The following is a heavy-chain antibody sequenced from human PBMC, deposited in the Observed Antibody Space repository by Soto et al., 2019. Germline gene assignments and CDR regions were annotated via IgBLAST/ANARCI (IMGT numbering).Heavy chain of an antibody. CDR1: GFTFSSYA. CDR3: SKVISPIVVVVAATGDFDY. V-gene: IGHV3-23*01. CDR2: ISGSGGST. Sequence: GGSLRLSCAASGFTFSSYAMSWVRQAPGKGLEWVSAISGSGGSTYYAESVKGRFTISRDNSKNTLYLQMNSLRAEDTAVYFCSKVISPIVVVVAATGDFDYWGQGTLVTVSS. J-gene: IGHJ4*02. D-gene: IGHD2-15*01.